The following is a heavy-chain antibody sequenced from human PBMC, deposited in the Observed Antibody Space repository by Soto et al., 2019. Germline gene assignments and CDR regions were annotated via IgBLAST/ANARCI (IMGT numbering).Heavy chain of an antibody. Sequence: ASVKVSCKAPADTYTSYSIHWVRQAPGHGLEWMGIINPNGGSTRFAQTSQGRITLTTDTSTRTVHMELRSLRSEDTAVHYCARSSGGVFGIIIESSNWLAPCQQVSLVSVSS. CDR1: ADTYTSYS. CDR2: INPNGGST. V-gene: IGHV1-46*01. CDR3: ARSSGGVFGIIIESSNWLAP. D-gene: IGHD3-16*02. J-gene: IGHJ5*02.